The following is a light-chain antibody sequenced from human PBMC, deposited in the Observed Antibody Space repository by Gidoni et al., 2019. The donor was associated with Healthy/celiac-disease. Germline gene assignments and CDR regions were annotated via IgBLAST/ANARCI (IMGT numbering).Light chain of an antibody. V-gene: IGKV3-20*01. CDR3: QQYGSSPPIT. Sequence: EIVLPPSPGPMSLPPGERATLSCRASQSVSSSYLAWYQQKPGQAPRLLIYGASSRATGIPDRFSGSGSGTDFPLTTSRLEPDDFAEYYCQQYGSSPPITFGQGTRLEIK. CDR2: GAS. CDR1: QSVSSSY. J-gene: IGKJ5*01.